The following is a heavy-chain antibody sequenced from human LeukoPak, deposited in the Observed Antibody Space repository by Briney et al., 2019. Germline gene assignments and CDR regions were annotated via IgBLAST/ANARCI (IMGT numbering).Heavy chain of an antibody. Sequence: PSGTLSLTCAVSGGSISSSNWWSWVRPPPGKGLEWIGEIYHSGSTNYNPSLKSRVTMSVDKSKNQFSLKLSSVTAADTAVYYCARGRQRGGSGTPRGWYFDLWGRGTLVTVSS. CDR2: IYHSGST. V-gene: IGHV4-4*02. CDR3: ARGRQRGGSGTPRGWYFDL. J-gene: IGHJ2*01. D-gene: IGHD3-16*01. CDR1: GGSISSSNW.